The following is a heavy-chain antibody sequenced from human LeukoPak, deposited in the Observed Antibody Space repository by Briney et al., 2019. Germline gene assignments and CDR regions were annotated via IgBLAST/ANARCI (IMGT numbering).Heavy chain of an antibody. D-gene: IGHD3-22*01. CDR3: ARGASSGYCFDY. J-gene: IGHJ4*02. Sequence: GGSLRLSCAASRFTFSSYWMHWLRQAPGKGLVWVSRINGDGRSTTSADSVKGRFTISRDNAKNTLYLQMNSLRGEDTAVYYCARGASSGYCFDYWGQGILVTVSS. V-gene: IGHV3-74*01. CDR2: INGDGRST. CDR1: RFTFSSYW.